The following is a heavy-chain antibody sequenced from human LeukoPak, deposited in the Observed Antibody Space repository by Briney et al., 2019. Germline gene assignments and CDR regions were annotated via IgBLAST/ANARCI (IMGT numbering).Heavy chain of an antibody. V-gene: IGHV3-23*01. J-gene: IGHJ4*02. Sequence: GGSLRLSCAASGFTFSSYAMSWVRQAPGKGLEWVSAISGSGGSTYYADSVKGRFTISRDNSKNTVYLHMNSLRAEGTAVYYCAKEYLRGDNFFDSWGQGTLVTVSS. CDR3: AKEYLRGDNFFDS. D-gene: IGHD5-12*01. CDR2: ISGSGGST. CDR1: GFTFSSYA.